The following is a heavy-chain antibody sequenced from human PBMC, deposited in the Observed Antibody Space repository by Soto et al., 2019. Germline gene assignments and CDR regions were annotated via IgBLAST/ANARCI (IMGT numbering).Heavy chain of an antibody. CDR1: GFTFSSYA. CDR2: ISGSGGST. J-gene: IGHJ6*02. V-gene: IGHV3-23*01. Sequence: PGGSLRLSCAASGFTFSSYAMSWVRQAPGKGLEWVSAISGSGGSTYYADSVKGRFTISRDNSKNTLYLQMNSLRAEGTALYYFANLNPWFRDHYGMDVWGQGTTVTVSS. D-gene: IGHD3-10*01. CDR3: ANLNPWFRDHYGMDV.